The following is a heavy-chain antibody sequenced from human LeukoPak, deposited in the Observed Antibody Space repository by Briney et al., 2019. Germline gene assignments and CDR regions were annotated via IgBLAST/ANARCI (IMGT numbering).Heavy chain of an antibody. J-gene: IGHJ4*02. Sequence: ASVKVSCKASGYTFTGYYMHWVRQAPGQGLEWVGRINPNSGGTNYAQKFQGRVTMTRDTSISTAYMELSRLRSDDTAVYYCARDRQSSGALKRGYSYEFDYWGQGTLVTVSS. CDR1: GYTFTGYY. CDR2: INPNSGGT. CDR3: ARDRQSSGALKRGYSYEFDY. D-gene: IGHD5-18*01. V-gene: IGHV1-2*06.